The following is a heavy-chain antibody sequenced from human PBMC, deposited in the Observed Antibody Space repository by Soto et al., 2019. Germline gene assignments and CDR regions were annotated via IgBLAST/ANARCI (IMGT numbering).Heavy chain of an antibody. J-gene: IGHJ6*02. CDR3: GHCSSTSCYTYGMDV. V-gene: IGHV4-34*01. D-gene: IGHD2-2*01. CDR2: INHSGST. CDR1: GGSFSGYY. Sequence: PSETLSLTCAVYGGSFSGYYWSWIRQPPGKGLEWIGEINHSGSTNYNPSLKSRVTISVDTSKNQFSLKLSSVTAADTAVYYCGHCSSTSCYTYGMDVWGQGTTVTVSS.